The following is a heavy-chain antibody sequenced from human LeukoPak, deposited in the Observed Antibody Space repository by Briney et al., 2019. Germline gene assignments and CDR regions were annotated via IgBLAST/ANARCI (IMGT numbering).Heavy chain of an antibody. CDR1: GGSFSGYY. D-gene: IGHD4-23*01. V-gene: IGHV4-34*01. J-gene: IGHJ5*02. CDR3: ARLRWLPNWFDP. Sequence: ETLSLTCAVYGGSFSGYYWSWIRQPPGKGLEWIGEINHSGSTNYNPSLKSRVTISVDTPKNQFSLKLSSVTAADTAVYYCARLRWLPNWFDPWGQGTLVTVSS. CDR2: INHSGST.